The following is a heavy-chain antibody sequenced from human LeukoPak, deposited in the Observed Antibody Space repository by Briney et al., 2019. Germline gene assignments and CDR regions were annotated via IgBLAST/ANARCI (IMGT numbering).Heavy chain of an antibody. CDR2: IYQDGSEK. V-gene: IGHV3-7*01. CDR1: GFTFSSYW. CDR3: AREQFVPAAMGLLSPGPFDY. J-gene: IGHJ4*02. D-gene: IGHD2-2*01. Sequence: PGGSLRLSCAASGFTFSSYWMTWVRQAPGKGLEWVANIYQDGSEKYYVDSVKGRFTISRDNAKNSLYLQMNSLRAEDTAVYYCAREQFVPAAMGLLSPGPFDYWGQGTLVTVSS.